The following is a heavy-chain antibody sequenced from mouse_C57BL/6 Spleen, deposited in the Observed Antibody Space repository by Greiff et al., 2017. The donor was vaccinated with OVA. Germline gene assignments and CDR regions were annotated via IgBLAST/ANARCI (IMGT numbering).Heavy chain of an antibody. CDR2: IDPSDSYT. V-gene: IGHV1-69*01. Sequence: QVQLQQPGAELVMPGASVKLSCKASGYTFTSYWMHWVKQRPGHGLEWIGEIDPSDSYTNYNQKFKGKSTLTVDKSSSTAYMQLSSLTSEDSAVYYCARTPYYYGSSLYYAMDYWGQGTSVTVSS. D-gene: IGHD1-1*01. J-gene: IGHJ4*01. CDR1: GYTFTSYW. CDR3: ARTPYYYGSSLYYAMDY.